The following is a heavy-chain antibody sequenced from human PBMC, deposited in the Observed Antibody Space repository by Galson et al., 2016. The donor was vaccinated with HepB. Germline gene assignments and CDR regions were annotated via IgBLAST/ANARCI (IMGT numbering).Heavy chain of an antibody. V-gene: IGHV4-61*02. CDR2: IFVVGNT. D-gene: IGHD3-10*01. J-gene: IGHJ3*02. CDR3: ARGPSSGTLESFDI. Sequence: TLSLTCTVSGDSISSGAYYWSWVRQPAGKGLEWVGRIFVVGNTNFNPSLESRATISVDTSKNQFSLNLNYVTGADTGVYYCARGPSSGTLESFDIWGHGKMVTVS. CDR1: GDSISSGAYY.